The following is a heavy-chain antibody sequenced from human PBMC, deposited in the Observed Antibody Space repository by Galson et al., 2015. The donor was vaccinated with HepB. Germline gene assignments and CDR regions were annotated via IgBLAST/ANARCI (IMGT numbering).Heavy chain of an antibody. D-gene: IGHD1-14*01. CDR2: ISYDGSNK. CDR1: GFTFSSYG. Sequence: SLRLSCAASGFTFSSYGMHWVRQAPGKGLEWVAVISYDGSNKYYADSVKGRFTISRDNSKNTLYLQINSLRAEDAAIYYCAKDPVEYNRSSGARYFVHWGQGTLVTVSS. CDR3: AKDPVEYNRSSGARYFVH. V-gene: IGHV3-30*18. J-gene: IGHJ4*01.